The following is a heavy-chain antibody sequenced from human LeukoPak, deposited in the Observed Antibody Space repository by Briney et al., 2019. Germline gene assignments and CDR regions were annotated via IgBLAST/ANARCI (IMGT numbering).Heavy chain of an antibody. CDR1: GFTFSRYA. CDR3: ARAGDSSGWWANWFDP. J-gene: IGHJ5*02. D-gene: IGHD6-19*01. Sequence: GGSLRLSCAASGFTFSRYAMHWVRQAPGKGLEWVAVISYDGSSKYYADSVKGRFTISRDNSKNTLYLQMNSLRAEDTAVYYCARAGDSSGWWANWFDPWGQGTLVPSPQ. CDR2: ISYDGSSK. V-gene: IGHV3-30-3*01.